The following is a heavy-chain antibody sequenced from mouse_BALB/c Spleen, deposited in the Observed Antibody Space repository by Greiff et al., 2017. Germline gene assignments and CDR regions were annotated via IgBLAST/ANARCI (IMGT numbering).Heavy chain of an antibody. Sequence: EVQGVESGGGLVQPGGSRKLSCAASGFTFSSFGMHWVRQAPEKGLEWVAYISSGSSTIYYADTVKGRFTISRDNPKNTLFLQMTSLRSEDTAMYYCARYYRYDYFDYWGQGTTRTVSS. CDR1: GFTFSSFG. V-gene: IGHV5-17*02. CDR3: ARYYRYDYFDY. J-gene: IGHJ2*01. CDR2: ISSGSSTI. D-gene: IGHD2-14*01.